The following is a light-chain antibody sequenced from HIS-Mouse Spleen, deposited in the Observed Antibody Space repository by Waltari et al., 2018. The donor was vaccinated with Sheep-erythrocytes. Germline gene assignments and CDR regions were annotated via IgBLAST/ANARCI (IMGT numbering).Light chain of an antibody. CDR1: QSISSY. Sequence: DIQMTQSPSSLSASVGDRVTITCRASQSISSYLNWYQQKPGKAPKLLIYAASSLQSGVPSRFSGSGSGTEFTLTINSLQPEDFATYYCQQSYSTPQFTFGPGTKVDIK. CDR3: QQSYSTPQFT. J-gene: IGKJ3*01. CDR2: AAS. V-gene: IGKV1-39*01.